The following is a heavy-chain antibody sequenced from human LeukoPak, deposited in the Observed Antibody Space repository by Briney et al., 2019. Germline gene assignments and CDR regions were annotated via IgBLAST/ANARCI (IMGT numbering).Heavy chain of an antibody. CDR1: GYTFTSYD. D-gene: IGHD3-3*01. Sequence: ASVKVSCKASGYTFTSYDINWVRQAPGQGLEWMGWMNPNSGNTGYAQKFQGRVTMTRNTSISTAYMELSSLRSEDTAVYYCARPLLRFLEGGFDYWGQGTLVTVSS. CDR2: MNPNSGNT. CDR3: ARPLLRFLEGGFDY. J-gene: IGHJ4*02. V-gene: IGHV1-8*01.